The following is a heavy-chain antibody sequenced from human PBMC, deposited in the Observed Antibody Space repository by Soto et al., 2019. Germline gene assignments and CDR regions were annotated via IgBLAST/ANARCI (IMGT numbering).Heavy chain of an antibody. D-gene: IGHD3-22*01. J-gene: IGHJ4*02. CDR2: ISYDGSNK. CDR1: GFTFSSYG. V-gene: IGHV3-30*18. Sequence: QAGGSLRLSCAASGFTFSSYGMHWVRQAPGKGLEWVAVISYDGSNKYYADSVKGRFTISRDNSKNTLYLQMNSLRAEDTAVYYCAKDYDYDSSGYYDYWGQGTLVTVSS. CDR3: AKDYDYDSSGYYDY.